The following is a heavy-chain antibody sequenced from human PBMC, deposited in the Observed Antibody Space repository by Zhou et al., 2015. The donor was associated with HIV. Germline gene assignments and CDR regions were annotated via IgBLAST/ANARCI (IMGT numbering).Heavy chain of an antibody. D-gene: IGHD3-3*02. CDR2: INPNSSGT. CDR1: GYTFTGYF. V-gene: IGHV1-2*02. CDR3: ARERDSHISRYGMDV. Sequence: QVQLVQSGAEVKKPGASVKVSCKASGYTFTGYFMHWVRQAPGQGLEWMGWINPNSSGTTYAHKFEGRVTMTRDTSMTTVYMELSRLRFEDTAVYFCARERDSHISRYGMDVWGQGTTVTVS. J-gene: IGHJ6*02.